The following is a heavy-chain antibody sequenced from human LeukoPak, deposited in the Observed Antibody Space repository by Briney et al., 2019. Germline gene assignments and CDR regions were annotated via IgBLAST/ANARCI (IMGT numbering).Heavy chain of an antibody. CDR2: IIPIFGTA. V-gene: IGHV1-69*05. Sequence: ASVKVSCKASGGTFSSYAISWVRQAPGQGLEWMGGIIPIFGTANYAQKFQGRATITTDESTSTAYMELSSLRSEDTAVYYCAGGDHYDSSGYWVPFDYWGQGTLVTVSS. J-gene: IGHJ4*02. D-gene: IGHD3-22*01. CDR1: GGTFSSYA. CDR3: AGGDHYDSSGYWVPFDY.